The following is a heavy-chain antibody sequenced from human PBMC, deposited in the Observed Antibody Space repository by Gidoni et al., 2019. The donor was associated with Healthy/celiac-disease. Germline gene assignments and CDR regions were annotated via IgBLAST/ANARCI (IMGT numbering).Heavy chain of an antibody. J-gene: IGHJ3*02. CDR3: AIIAVAWVAAFDI. CDR1: GFTFSSYG. V-gene: IGHV3-30*02. CDR2: IRYVGSNK. D-gene: IGHD6-19*01. Sequence: QVQLVASGGGVVQPGGSLPLSCAASGFTFSSYGMHWVRQAPGKGLEWVAVIRYVGSNKYYADSVKGRFTISRDNSKNTLYLQMNSLRAEDTAVYYCAIIAVAWVAAFDIWGQGTMVTVSS.